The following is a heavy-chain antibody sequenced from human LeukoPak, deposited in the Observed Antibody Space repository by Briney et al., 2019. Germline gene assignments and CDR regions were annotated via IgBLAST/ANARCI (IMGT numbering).Heavy chain of an antibody. J-gene: IGHJ4*02. CDR2: INHSGST. CDR1: GGSFSGYY. D-gene: IGHD5-12*01. V-gene: IGHV4-34*01. CDR3: ARGGKWLRFPSGY. Sequence: SETLSLTCAVYGGSFSGYYWSWLRQPPGKGLGWIGEINHSGSTNYNPSLKSRVTISVDTSKNQFSLKLSSVTAADTAVYYCARGGKWLRFPSGYWGQGTLVTVSS.